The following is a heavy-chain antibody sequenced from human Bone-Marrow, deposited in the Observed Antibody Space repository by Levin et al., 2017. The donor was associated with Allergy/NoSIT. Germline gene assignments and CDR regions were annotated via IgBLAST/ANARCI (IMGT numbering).Heavy chain of an antibody. V-gene: IGHV3-23*01. CDR3: AKDMNPFGYYASQFFDH. Sequence: ETLSLTCAASGLTFSNYAMNWVRQAPGKGPEWVSGIVQGGENTNYADSVKGRFSISRDNSNNVLWLQMNSLRGEDTAVYYCAKDMNPFGYYASQFFDHWGRGTLVTVSS. J-gene: IGHJ2*01. CDR1: GLTFSNYA. CDR2: IVQGGENT. D-gene: IGHD3-22*01.